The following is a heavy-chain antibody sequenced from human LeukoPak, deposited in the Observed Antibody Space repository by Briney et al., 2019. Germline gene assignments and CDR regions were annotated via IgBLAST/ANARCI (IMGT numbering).Heavy chain of an antibody. CDR1: GFTVSSNY. Sequence: GGSLRLSCAASGFTVSSNYMSWVRQAPGKGLEWVSVIYSGGSTYYADSVEGRFTISRDNSKNTLYLQMNSLRAEDTAVYYCAREYYYDPGAFDIWGQGTMVTVSS. CDR2: IYSGGST. CDR3: AREYYYDPGAFDI. V-gene: IGHV3-53*01. D-gene: IGHD3-22*01. J-gene: IGHJ3*02.